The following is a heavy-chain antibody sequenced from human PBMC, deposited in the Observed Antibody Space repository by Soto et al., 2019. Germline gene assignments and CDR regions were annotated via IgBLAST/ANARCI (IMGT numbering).Heavy chain of an antibody. CDR1: GGSISSGGYS. V-gene: IGHV4-30-2*01. D-gene: IGHD3-3*01. Sequence: PSETLSLTCPVSGGSISSGGYSWSWILQPPGKGLEWIGYIYHSGSTYYNPSLKSRVTISVDRSKNQFSLKLSSVTAADTAVYYCARGSVDFWSGSQTGNWFDPWGQGTLVTVSS. CDR2: IYHSGST. CDR3: ARGSVDFWSGSQTGNWFDP. J-gene: IGHJ5*02.